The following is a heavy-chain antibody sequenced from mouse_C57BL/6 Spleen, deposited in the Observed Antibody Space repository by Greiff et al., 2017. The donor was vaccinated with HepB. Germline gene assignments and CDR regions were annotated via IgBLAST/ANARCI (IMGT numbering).Heavy chain of an antibody. CDR3: ARDEDGYYSYWYFDV. J-gene: IGHJ1*03. CDR2: IWSGGST. Sequence: VQLQQSGPGLVQPSQRLSITCTVSGFSFTSYGVHWVRQSPGKGLEWLGVIWSGGSTDYNAAFISRLSISKDNSKSQVFFKMNSLQADDTAIYYCARDEDGYYSYWYFDVWGTGTTVTVSS. CDR1: GFSFTSYG. D-gene: IGHD2-3*01. V-gene: IGHV2-2*01.